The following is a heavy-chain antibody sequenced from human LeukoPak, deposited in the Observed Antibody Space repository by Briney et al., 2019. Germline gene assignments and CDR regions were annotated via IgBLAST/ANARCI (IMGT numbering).Heavy chain of an antibody. Sequence: SETLSLTCTVSGGSISSGGYYWSWIRPHPGKGLEWIGNIFYSGSTYYNPSLKSRVTISVDKSKNQFSLKLSSVTAADTAVYYCARTYCTTTSCYQWLDYWGQGTLVTISS. D-gene: IGHD2-2*01. J-gene: IGHJ4*02. CDR3: ARTYCTTTSCYQWLDY. CDR2: IFYSGST. V-gene: IGHV4-31*03. CDR1: GGSISSGGYY.